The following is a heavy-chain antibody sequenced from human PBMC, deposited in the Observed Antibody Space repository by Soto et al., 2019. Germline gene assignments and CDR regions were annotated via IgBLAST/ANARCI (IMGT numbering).Heavy chain of an antibody. CDR1: GASINSTSFY. CDR2: IFHSGRT. Sequence: QLQLQESGPGLVKTSQTLSLTCTVSGASINSTSFYWGWIRQPPGKGQEWIGSIFHSGRTHYNPSLKSRVTLSVDTSRSQVSLEVGSVTAADTAVYYCVRQASKVWGAYPQATNFCGQGTLVTVSS. J-gene: IGHJ4*02. CDR3: VRQASKVWGAYPQATNF. D-gene: IGHD3-16*02. V-gene: IGHV4-39*01.